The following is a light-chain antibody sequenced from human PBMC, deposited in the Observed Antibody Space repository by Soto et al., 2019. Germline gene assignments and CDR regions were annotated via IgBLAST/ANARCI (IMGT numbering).Light chain of an antibody. CDR1: SSNIGAGYD. V-gene: IGLV1-40*01. CDR2: AYA. Sequence: QSVLTQPPSVSGAPGQRVTISCNGSSSNIGAGYDVHWYQRLPGTAPKLLIYAYAKRPSGVPDRFSGSKSGTSASLAITGLQADDEGDYYCAAWDDSLNGPVFGGGTKVTVL. J-gene: IGLJ3*02. CDR3: AAWDDSLNGPV.